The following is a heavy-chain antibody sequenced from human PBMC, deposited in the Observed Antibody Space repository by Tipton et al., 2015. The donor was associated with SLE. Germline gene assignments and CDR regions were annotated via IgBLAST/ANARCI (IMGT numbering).Heavy chain of an antibody. D-gene: IGHD3-3*01. Sequence: QVQLVQSGAEVKKPGSSVKVSCKASGGTFSSYTISWVRQAPGQGLEWMGRIIPILGIANYAQKFQGRVTITADKSTSTAYMELSSLRSEDTAVFYCARERAALRFLEWFHEYYFDYWGQGTLVTVSS. CDR1: GGTFSSYT. V-gene: IGHV1-69*09. J-gene: IGHJ4*02. CDR3: ARERAALRFLEWFHEYYFDY. CDR2: IIPILGIA.